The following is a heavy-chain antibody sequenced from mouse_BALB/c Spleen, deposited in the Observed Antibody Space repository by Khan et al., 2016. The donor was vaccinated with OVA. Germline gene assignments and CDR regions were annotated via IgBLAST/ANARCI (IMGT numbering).Heavy chain of an antibody. CDR1: GFSLTSYG. V-gene: IGHV2-3*01. J-gene: IGHJ4*01. Sequence: VQLQESGPGLVAPSQSLSITCTVSGFSLTSYGVNWVRQPPGKGLEWLGVIWGDGSTNYHSTLMSRLSISKDNSQCQAFLKLSSLQTDDTDTYYCAKWGTANYYAMDYWGQGTSVTVSS. CDR2: IWGDGST. D-gene: IGHD1-2*01. CDR3: AKWGTANYYAMDY.